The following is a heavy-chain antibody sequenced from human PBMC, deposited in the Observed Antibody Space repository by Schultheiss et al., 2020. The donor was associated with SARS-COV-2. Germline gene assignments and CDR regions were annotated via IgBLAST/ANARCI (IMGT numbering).Heavy chain of an antibody. Sequence: GESLKISCAASGFTFSSYAMHWVRQAPGKGLEWVAVISYDGSNKYYADSVKGRFTISRDNAKNSLYLQMNSLRAEDTALYYCAKAMGGGYSYGLDYYYGMDVWGQGTTVTVSS. D-gene: IGHD5-18*01. CDR2: ISYDGSNK. CDR3: AKAMGGGYSYGLDYYYGMDV. J-gene: IGHJ6*02. CDR1: GFTFSSYA. V-gene: IGHV3-30-3*01.